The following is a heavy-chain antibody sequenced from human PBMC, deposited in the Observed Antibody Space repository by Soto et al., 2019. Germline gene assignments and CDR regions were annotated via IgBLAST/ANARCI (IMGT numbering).Heavy chain of an antibody. V-gene: IGHV3-23*01. Sequence: EVQLLESGGGLVQPGGSLRLSCAASGFTFSSYAMSWVRQAPGKGLEWVSAISGSGGSTYYPDSVKGRFTISRDNSKNTLYLQMNSLRAEDTAVYYCAARGGQVLRFLEWLPHFDYWGQGTLVTVSS. CDR2: ISGSGGST. D-gene: IGHD3-3*01. CDR3: AARGGQVLRFLEWLPHFDY. J-gene: IGHJ4*02. CDR1: GFTFSSYA.